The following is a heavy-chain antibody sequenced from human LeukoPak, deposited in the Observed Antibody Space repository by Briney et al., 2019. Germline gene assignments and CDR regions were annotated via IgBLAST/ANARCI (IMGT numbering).Heavy chain of an antibody. D-gene: IGHD3-10*01. CDR1: GFTFSSYA. J-gene: IGHJ6*02. V-gene: IGHV3-30-3*01. CDR2: ISYDGSNK. CDR3: AREPDVLLWFGDLRSEGMDV. Sequence: GGSLRLSCAASGFTFSSYAMHWVRQAPGKGLEWVAVISYDGSNKYYADSVKGRFTISRDNSKNTLYLQMNSLRAEDTAVYYCAREPDVLLWFGDLRSEGMDVWGQGTTVTVSS.